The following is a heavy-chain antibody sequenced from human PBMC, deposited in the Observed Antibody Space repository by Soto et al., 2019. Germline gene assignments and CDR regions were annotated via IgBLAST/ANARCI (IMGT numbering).Heavy chain of an antibody. V-gene: IGHV1-18*04. J-gene: IGHJ4*02. CDR1: GYTFSTYS. Sequence: QVQLVQSGPEVKKPGASVKVSCKASGYTFSTYSLNWVRQAPGQGLEWMGYISTSSRHAIYAQTLQGRVTMTKDTSSSTAYMELESLTSDDTAIYYCARRMIRGVNENEYWGQGTLVTVSS. D-gene: IGHD3-10*01. CDR2: ISTSSRHA. CDR3: ARRMIRGVNENEY.